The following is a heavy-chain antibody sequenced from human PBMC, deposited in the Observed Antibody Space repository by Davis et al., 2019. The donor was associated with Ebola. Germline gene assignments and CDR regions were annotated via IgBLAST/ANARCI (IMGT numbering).Heavy chain of an antibody. D-gene: IGHD2-2*02. CDR3: TRGGCSSTSCYTGSTYYFDY. J-gene: IGHJ4*02. V-gene: IGHV3-49*03. Sequence: GESLKISCTASGFTFGDYAMSWFRQAPGKGLEWVGFSRSKASGGTTEYAASVKGRFTILRDDSKSNAYLQMNSLKTEDTAVYYCTRGGCSSTSCYTGSTYYFDYWGQGTLVTVSS. CDR2: SRSKASGGTT. CDR1: GFTFGDYA.